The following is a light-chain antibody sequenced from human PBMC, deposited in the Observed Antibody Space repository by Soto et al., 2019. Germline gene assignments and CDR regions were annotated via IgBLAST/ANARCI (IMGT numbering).Light chain of an antibody. CDR3: QQYDQWPPLT. Sequence: EIVMTQSPATLSVSPGERATLSCRASESVGTNLAWYQQKPGQAPRLLIYAASSRAAGLPLRFSGSGSGTEFTLTISSLQSEDFAVYFCQQYDQWPPLTFGQGTKVDFK. J-gene: IGKJ1*01. V-gene: IGKV3-15*01. CDR1: ESVGTN. CDR2: AAS.